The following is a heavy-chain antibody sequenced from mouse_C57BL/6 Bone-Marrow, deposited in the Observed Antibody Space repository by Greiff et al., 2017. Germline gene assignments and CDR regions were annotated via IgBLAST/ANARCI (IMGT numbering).Heavy chain of an antibody. CDR2: IYIGNGYT. J-gene: IGHJ1*03. Sequence: VQLQQSGAELVRPGSSVKMSCKTSGYTFTSYGINWVKQRPGQGLEWIGYIYIGNGYTEYNEKLKGKATLTSDTSSSTAYMQLSSLTSEASAIYFCARETTGYGSSHWYFDVWGTGTTVTVSS. D-gene: IGHD1-1*01. CDR1: GYTFTSYG. V-gene: IGHV1-58*01. CDR3: ARETTGYGSSHWYFDV.